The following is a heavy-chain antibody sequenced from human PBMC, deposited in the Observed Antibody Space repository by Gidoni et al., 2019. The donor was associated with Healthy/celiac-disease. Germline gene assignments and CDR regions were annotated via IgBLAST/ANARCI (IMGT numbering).Heavy chain of an antibody. CDR1: GFTFSSYS. CDR3: ARVRYDSSGYLSSDY. V-gene: IGHV3-21*01. J-gene: IGHJ4*02. D-gene: IGHD3-22*01. Sequence: EVQLVVSGGGLVKPGGSLRLSCAASGFTFSSYSMNWVRQAPGKGLEWVSSISSSSSYIYYADSVKCRFTISRDNAKNSLYLQMNSLRAEDTAVYYCARVRYDSSGYLSSDYWGQGTLVTVSS. CDR2: ISSSSSYI.